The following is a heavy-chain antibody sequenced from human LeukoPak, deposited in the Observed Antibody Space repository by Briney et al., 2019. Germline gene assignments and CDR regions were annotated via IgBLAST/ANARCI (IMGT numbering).Heavy chain of an antibody. CDR1: GGSISSYY. CDR3: AKDPYSSGWYYFDY. Sequence: SETLSLTCTVSGGSISSYYWSWIRQPPGKGLEWIGYIYYSGSTNYNPSLKSRVTISVDTSKNQFSLKLSSVTAADTAVYYCAKDPYSSGWYYFDYWGQGTLVTVSS. CDR2: IYYSGST. J-gene: IGHJ4*02. V-gene: IGHV4-59*01. D-gene: IGHD6-19*01.